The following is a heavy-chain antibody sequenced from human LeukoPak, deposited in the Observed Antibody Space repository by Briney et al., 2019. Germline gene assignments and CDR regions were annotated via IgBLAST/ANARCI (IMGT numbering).Heavy chain of an antibody. D-gene: IGHD3-3*01. J-gene: IGHJ4*02. CDR3: ASSNYDPYHFDY. V-gene: IGHV4-59*01. CDR1: GGSISSYY. Sequence: SETLSLTCTVSGGSISSYYWSWIRQPPGKGLEWIGYIYYSGSTNYNPSLKNRVTISVDTSKNQFSLKLSSVTAADTAVYYCASSNYDPYHFDYWGQGTLVTVSS. CDR2: IYYSGST.